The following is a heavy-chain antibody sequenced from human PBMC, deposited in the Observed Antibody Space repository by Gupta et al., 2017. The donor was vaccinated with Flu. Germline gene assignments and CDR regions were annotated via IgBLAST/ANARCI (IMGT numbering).Heavy chain of an antibody. Sequence: EVQLVESGGGLVQPGRSLRLSCAASGFTFDDYAMHWVRQAPGKGLEWVSGISWNSGSIGYADSVKGRFTISRDNAKNSLYLQMNSLRAEDTALYYCAKDGRRSSWTIYIDYWGQGTLGTVSS. V-gene: IGHV3-9*01. CDR1: GFTFDDYA. D-gene: IGHD6-13*01. CDR3: AKDGRRSSWTIYIDY. CDR2: ISWNSGSI. J-gene: IGHJ4*02.